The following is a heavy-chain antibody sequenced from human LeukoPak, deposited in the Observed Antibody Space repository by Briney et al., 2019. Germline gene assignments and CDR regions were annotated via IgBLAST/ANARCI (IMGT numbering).Heavy chain of an antibody. CDR1: GGSISSGSYY. Sequence: PSETLSLTCTVSGGSISSGSYYWSWIRQPAGKGLEWIGRTYTSGSTNYNPSLKSRVTISVDTSKNQFSLKLSSVTAADTAVYYCARDGPWRTTAFDIWGQGTMVTVSS. CDR3: ARDGPWRTTAFDI. V-gene: IGHV4-61*02. D-gene: IGHD4-11*01. J-gene: IGHJ3*02. CDR2: TYTSGST.